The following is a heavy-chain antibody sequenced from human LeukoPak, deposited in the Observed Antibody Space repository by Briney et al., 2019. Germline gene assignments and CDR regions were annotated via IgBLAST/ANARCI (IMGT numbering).Heavy chain of an antibody. CDR1: GGTFSCYA. V-gene: IGHV1-69*05. CDR3: SRGELPTQSDPYYFDG. J-gene: IGHJ4*02. D-gene: IGHD1-7*01. Sequence: SVKVSCTASGGTFSCYAISWVRQAPGQGLEWMGGIIPIFGTANYAQTFQGRVTITTDESTTKAYLELDSLRSEANAVYYYSRGELPTQSDPYYFDGWGKRSPVSVS. CDR2: IIPIFGTA.